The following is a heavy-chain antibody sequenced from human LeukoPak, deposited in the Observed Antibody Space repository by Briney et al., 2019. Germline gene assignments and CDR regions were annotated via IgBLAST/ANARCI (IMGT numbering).Heavy chain of an antibody. CDR3: AKASGYGDSRTSLFDY. CDR1: GLTLSSYG. CDR2: IPYDGSNK. D-gene: IGHD4-17*01. V-gene: IGHV3-30*18. J-gene: IGHJ4*02. Sequence: GGSLRLPCAASGLTLSSYGMHWVRQAPAKGLEWVAVIPYDGSNKYYADSVKGRFTISRDNSKNTLYLQMNSLRAEDTAVYYCAKASGYGDSRTSLFDYWGQGTLVTVSS.